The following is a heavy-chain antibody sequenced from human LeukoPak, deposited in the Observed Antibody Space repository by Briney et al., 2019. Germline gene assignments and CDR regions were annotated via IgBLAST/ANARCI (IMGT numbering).Heavy chain of an antibody. CDR3: AKGGGYSSSWYRYPAHYGMDV. V-gene: IGHV3-23*01. J-gene: IGHJ6*02. D-gene: IGHD6-13*01. Sequence: PGGSLRLSCAASGFRFSNYAMSWVRQAPGKGLEWVSGISDSGDSTYYTDSVKGRFTISRDNSKNTLYLQMNSLRAEDTAVYYCAKGGGYSSSWYRYPAHYGMDVWGQGTTVTVSS. CDR2: ISDSGDST. CDR1: GFRFSNYA.